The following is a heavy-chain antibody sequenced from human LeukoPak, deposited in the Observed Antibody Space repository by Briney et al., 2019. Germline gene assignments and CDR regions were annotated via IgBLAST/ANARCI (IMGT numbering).Heavy chain of an antibody. J-gene: IGHJ5*02. CDR3: ARVIPIAARLANWFDP. CDR2: IYHSGST. CDR1: GGSISSSSYY. Sequence: SETLSLTCTVSGGSISSSSYYWGWIRQAPGKGLEWIATIYHSGSTYYNPSLQSRVTISVDTSKNQFSLKLSSVTAADTAVYYCARVIPIAARLANWFDPWGQGTLVTVSS. D-gene: IGHD6-6*01. V-gene: IGHV4-39*07.